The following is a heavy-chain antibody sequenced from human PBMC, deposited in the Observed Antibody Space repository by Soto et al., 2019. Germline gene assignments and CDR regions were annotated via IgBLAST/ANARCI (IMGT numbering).Heavy chain of an antibody. V-gene: IGHV4-31*03. CDR1: GGSISSGGYY. Sequence: QVQLQESGPGLVKPSQTLALTCTVSGGSISSGGYYWSWIRQHSEKGLEWIGYIYYSGSTYYNPSLKSRVTISVDTSKNQFSLKLSSVTAADTAVYYCARDYGDYQGADWFDPWGQGTRVTVSS. D-gene: IGHD4-17*01. J-gene: IGHJ5*02. CDR2: IYYSGST. CDR3: ARDYGDYQGADWFDP.